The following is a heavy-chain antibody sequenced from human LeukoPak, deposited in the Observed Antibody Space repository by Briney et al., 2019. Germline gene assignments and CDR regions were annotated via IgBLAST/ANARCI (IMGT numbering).Heavy chain of an antibody. Sequence: PGGSLRLSCAASGFTVSSNYMSWVRQAPGKGLEWVSYISSSSSTIYYADSVKGRFTISRDNAKNSLYLQMNSLRAEDTAVYYCAKSFWWFGEFSPFDYWGQGTLLTVSS. CDR1: GFTVSSNY. D-gene: IGHD3-10*01. V-gene: IGHV3-48*01. CDR3: AKSFWWFGEFSPFDY. CDR2: ISSSSSTI. J-gene: IGHJ4*02.